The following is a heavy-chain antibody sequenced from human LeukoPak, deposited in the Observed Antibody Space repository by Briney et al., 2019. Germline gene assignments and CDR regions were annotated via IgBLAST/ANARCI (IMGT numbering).Heavy chain of an antibody. CDR2: INWNSGSI. V-gene: IGHV3-9*03. CDR3: AKGSRGTIFGVVDFDY. D-gene: IGHD3-3*01. J-gene: IGHJ4*02. CDR1: GFTFDDYA. Sequence: PGGSLRLSCAASGFTFDDYAMHWVRQAPGKGLEWVSGINWNSGSIGYADSVKGRFTISRDNAKNSLYLQMNSLRAEDMALYYCAKGSRGTIFGVVDFDYWGQGTLVTVSS.